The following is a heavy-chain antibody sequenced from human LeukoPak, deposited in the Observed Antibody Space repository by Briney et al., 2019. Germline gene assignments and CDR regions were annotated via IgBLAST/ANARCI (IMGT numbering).Heavy chain of an antibody. CDR1: GFTFSTYW. CDR2: ITSDGRT. J-gene: IGHJ1*01. Sequence: GGSLRLSCAASGFTFSTYWMHWVRHAPGKGVVWVSRITSDGRTDYADSVKGRFTISRDNANNTLSLQMNSLRPEDTGVYYCARAPSEIGGYYPEYFRHWGQGTLVTVSS. D-gene: IGHD3-22*01. CDR3: ARAPSEIGGYYPEYFRH. V-gene: IGHV3-74*01.